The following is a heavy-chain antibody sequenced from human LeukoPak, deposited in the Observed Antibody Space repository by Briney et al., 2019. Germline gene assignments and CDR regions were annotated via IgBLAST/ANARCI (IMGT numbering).Heavy chain of an antibody. CDR2: ISSSGSAI. D-gene: IGHD5-24*01. CDR3: ATPIEPDAFDI. CDR1: GFTFSDYY. V-gene: IGHV3-11*04. J-gene: IGHJ3*02. Sequence: GGSLRLSRAASGFTFSDYYMSWIRQAPGKGLEWVSYISSSGSAIYYADSVKGRFTISRDNAKNSLYLQMNSLRAEDTAVYYCATPIEPDAFDIWGQGTMVTVSS.